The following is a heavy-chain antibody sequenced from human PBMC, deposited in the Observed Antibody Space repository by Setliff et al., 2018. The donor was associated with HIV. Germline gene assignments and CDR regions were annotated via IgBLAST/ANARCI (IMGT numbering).Heavy chain of an antibody. J-gene: IGHJ4*02. Sequence: GASVKVSCKASGYTFTSYAMHWVRQAPGQRLEWMGWINAGNGNTKYSQKFQGRVTITRDTSASTAYMELSSLRSEDTAVYYCARDGLYGGNSGMDYWGRGTLVTVSS. V-gene: IGHV1-3*01. D-gene: IGHD2-21*02. CDR1: GYTFTSYA. CDR2: INAGNGNT. CDR3: ARDGLYGGNSGMDY.